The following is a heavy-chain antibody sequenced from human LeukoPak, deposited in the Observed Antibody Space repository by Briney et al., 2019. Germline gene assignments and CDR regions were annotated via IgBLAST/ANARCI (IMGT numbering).Heavy chain of an antibody. J-gene: IGHJ4*02. D-gene: IGHD4-17*01. CDR2: IYYSGST. V-gene: IGHV4-59*01. Sequence: SETLSLTCTVSGGSISSYYWSWIRQPPGKGLEWIGYIYYSGSTNYNPSLKSRVTISVDTSKNQFSLKLSSVTAADTAVYYCARVWMTTTIDYWGQGTLVTVSS. CDR3: ARVWMTTTIDY. CDR1: GGSISSYY.